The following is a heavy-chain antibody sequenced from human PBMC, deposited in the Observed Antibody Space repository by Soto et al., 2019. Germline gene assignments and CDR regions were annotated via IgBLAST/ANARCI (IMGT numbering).Heavy chain of an antibody. D-gene: IGHD3-10*01. CDR1: RFTFSSHG. CDR3: ARAIGSLSEPDY. CDR2: IWNDGSRQ. Sequence: QEQLVESGGGVVQPGSSLRLSCAASRFTFSSHGMHWVRQAPGKGLEWVAVIWNDGSRQYYADSVKGRFTISRDDSKNTLYLQMSSLRVEDKAVYDCARAIGSLSEPDYWCQGTLVTVSS. J-gene: IGHJ4*02. V-gene: IGHV3-33*01.